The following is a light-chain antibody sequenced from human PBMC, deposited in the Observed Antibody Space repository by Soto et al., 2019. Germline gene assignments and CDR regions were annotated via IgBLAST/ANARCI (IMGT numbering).Light chain of an antibody. CDR2: DAS. CDR1: QGISSG. V-gene: IGKV1-13*02. Sequence: AIQLTQSPSSLSASVGDRVTITCRASQGISSGLAWYQQRPGKAPKILIYDASSLESGVPSRFSGSGSGTDFTLTISSLQPEDSGTYYCQQSYSTPRTFGQGTKVDIK. CDR3: QQSYSTPRT. J-gene: IGKJ1*01.